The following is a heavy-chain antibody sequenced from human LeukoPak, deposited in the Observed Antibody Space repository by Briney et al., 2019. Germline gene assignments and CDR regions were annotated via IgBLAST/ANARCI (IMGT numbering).Heavy chain of an antibody. D-gene: IGHD3-22*01. CDR2: ITKNGDKT. V-gene: IGHV3-23*01. Sequence: GGSLRLSCVPSGITFSNSALNWVRQAPGKGLEWVVTITKNGDKTYYADSVKGLFTISRDNSKNTLYLQMNSLRAEDTAVYYCVRDDDRPDNGLDYWGQGTLVTVSS. J-gene: IGHJ4*02. CDR1: GITFSNSA. CDR3: VRDDDRPDNGLDY.